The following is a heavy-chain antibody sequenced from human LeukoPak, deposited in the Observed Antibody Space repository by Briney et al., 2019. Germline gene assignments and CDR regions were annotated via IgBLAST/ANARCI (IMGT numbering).Heavy chain of an antibody. Sequence: ASVKVSCTASGYTFTSYDINWVRQATGQGLEWMGWMNPNSGNTGYAQKFQGRVTMTRDTSISTAYMELSSLRSEDTAVYYCARGGVIHDFWSGYYTAGRKYWFDPWGQGTLVTVSS. CDR1: GYTFTSYD. J-gene: IGHJ5*02. D-gene: IGHD3-3*01. CDR2: MNPNSGNT. CDR3: ARGGVIHDFWSGYYTAGRKYWFDP. V-gene: IGHV1-8*01.